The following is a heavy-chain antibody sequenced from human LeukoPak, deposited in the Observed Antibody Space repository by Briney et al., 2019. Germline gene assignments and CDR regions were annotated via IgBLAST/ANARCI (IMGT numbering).Heavy chain of an antibody. CDR3: AKDGNWASVS. V-gene: IGHV3-30*02. D-gene: IGHD7-27*01. CDR1: GFTFS. Sequence: GGSLRLSCVGSGFTFSVHWVRQVPGKGLEWLTFIRHDGTDQHYTDSVRGRFTISRDNSKNTVYLQMNSLRPEDTALYYCAKDGNWASVSWGQGTLVTVSS. J-gene: IGHJ5*02. CDR2: IRHDGTDQ.